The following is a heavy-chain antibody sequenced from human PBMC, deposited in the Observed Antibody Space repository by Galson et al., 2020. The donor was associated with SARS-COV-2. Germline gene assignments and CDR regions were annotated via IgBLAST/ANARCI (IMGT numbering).Heavy chain of an antibody. Sequence: SGPTLVKPTQTLTLTCTFSGFSLSTSGMCVSWIRQPPGKALEWLALIDWDDDKYYSTSLKTRLTISKDTSKNQVVLTMTNMDPVDTATYYWARTYYEIVTGFYCFDYWGQGTPVTVSS. J-gene: IGHJ4*02. CDR1: GFSLSTSGMC. CDR3: ARTYYEIVTGFYCFDY. V-gene: IGHV2-70*01. CDR2: IDWDDDK. D-gene: IGHD3-9*01.